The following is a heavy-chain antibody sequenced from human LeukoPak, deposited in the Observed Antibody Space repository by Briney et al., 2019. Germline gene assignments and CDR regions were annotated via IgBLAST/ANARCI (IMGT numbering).Heavy chain of an antibody. J-gene: IGHJ6*02. CDR1: GFTFSSHS. CDR3: ARGYCSGGTCSYGMDV. V-gene: IGHV3-48*02. CDR2: VSGSSSTI. Sequence: TGGSLRLSCAASGFTFSSHSMNWVRQAPGKGLEWVSYVSGSSSTIYYADSVKGRFAISRDNAKTPLYLQMNSLRDEDTAVYYCARGYCSGGTCSYGMDVWGQGTTVTVSS. D-gene: IGHD2-15*01.